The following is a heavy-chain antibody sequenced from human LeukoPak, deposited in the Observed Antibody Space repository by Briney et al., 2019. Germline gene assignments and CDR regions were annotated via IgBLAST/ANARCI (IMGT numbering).Heavy chain of an antibody. Sequence: SQTLSLTCAVYGGSFSGYYWSWIRQPPGKGLEWIGEINHSGSTNYNPSLKSRVTISVDTSKNQFSLKLSSVTAADTAVYYCARHSMVREPPPWGQGTLVTVSS. CDR1: GGSFSGYY. CDR2: INHSGST. J-gene: IGHJ5*02. D-gene: IGHD3-10*01. V-gene: IGHV4-34*01. CDR3: ARHSMVREPPP.